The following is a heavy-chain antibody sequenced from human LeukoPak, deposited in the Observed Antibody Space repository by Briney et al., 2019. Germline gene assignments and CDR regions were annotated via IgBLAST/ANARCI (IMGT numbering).Heavy chain of an antibody. CDR3: ARGELLATVDTPGGLTWFDS. V-gene: IGHV4-34*01. J-gene: IGHJ5*01. CDR2: INHSGST. Sequence: PSETLSLTCAVYGGSFSDSYWSWIRQPPGKGLEWIGEINHSGSTNYNPSLKSRVTMSVDTSKNQFSLKLNSVTAADTAVYYCARGELLATVDTPGGLTWFDSWGQGTLVSVSS. CDR1: GGSFSDSY. D-gene: IGHD4-23*01.